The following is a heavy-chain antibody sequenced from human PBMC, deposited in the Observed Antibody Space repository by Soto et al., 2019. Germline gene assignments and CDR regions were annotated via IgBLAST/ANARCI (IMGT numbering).Heavy chain of an antibody. CDR3: ARNKPAAIYSFDY. Sequence: SETLSLTCAVYGGSFSGYYWSWIPQPPGKGLEWIGEINHSGSTNYNPSLKSRVTISVDTSKNQFSLKLSSVTAADTAVYYCARNKPAAIYSFDYWGQGTLVTVSS. CDR2: INHSGST. J-gene: IGHJ4*02. V-gene: IGHV4-34*01. CDR1: GGSFSGYY. D-gene: IGHD3-9*01.